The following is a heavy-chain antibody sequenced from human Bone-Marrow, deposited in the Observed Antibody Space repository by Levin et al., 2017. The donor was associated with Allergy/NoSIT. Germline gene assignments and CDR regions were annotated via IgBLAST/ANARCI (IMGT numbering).Heavy chain of an antibody. CDR3: AKGGVAAPPFY. Sequence: PGGSLRLPCAASKFIFKNYAMAWLRQAPGQGLEWVSAVSGSGDQTYHADSVRGRFTISRDNSKDTLFLQMNNLRAEDTAVYFCAKGGVAAPPFYWGQGTLVTVSS. J-gene: IGHJ4*02. V-gene: IGHV3-23*01. CDR2: VSGSGDQT. D-gene: IGHD3-10*01. CDR1: KFIFKNYA.